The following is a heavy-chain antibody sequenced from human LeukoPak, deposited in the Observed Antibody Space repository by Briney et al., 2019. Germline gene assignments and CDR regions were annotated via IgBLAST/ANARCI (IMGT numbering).Heavy chain of an antibody. CDR1: GFTFSSYS. J-gene: IGHJ4*02. Sequence: PGGSLRLSCAASGFTFSSYSMSWVRQAPGKGLEWVSSISSSSSYIYYADSVKGRFTISRDNAENSLYLQMNSLRAEDTAVYYCARASYGRLDYWGQGTLVTVSS. V-gene: IGHV3-21*01. CDR3: ARASYGRLDY. D-gene: IGHD2-8*01. CDR2: ISSSSSYI.